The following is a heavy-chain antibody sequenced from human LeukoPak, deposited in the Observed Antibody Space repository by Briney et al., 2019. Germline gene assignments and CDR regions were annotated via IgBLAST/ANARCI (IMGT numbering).Heavy chain of an antibody. Sequence: GGSLRLSCAASGFSFSTYWMSWVRQAPGKGLEWVANIKQAGSEKYYVDSAKGRFTISRDNAENSLYLQMNSLRAEDTAVYYCATDLGSSRPNFWGQGILVTVSS. CDR3: ATDLGSSRPNF. V-gene: IGHV3-7*01. CDR1: GFSFSTYW. J-gene: IGHJ4*02. D-gene: IGHD6-13*01. CDR2: IKQAGSEK.